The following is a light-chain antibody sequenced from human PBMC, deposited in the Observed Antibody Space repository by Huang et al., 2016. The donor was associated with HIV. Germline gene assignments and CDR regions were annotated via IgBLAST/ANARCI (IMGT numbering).Light chain of an antibody. Sequence: EIVMTQSPATLSVSPGERATLSCRASQSVAKHFAWYQQKPGQAPRRLIYGAATRATGSPARFSGSGSGTEFTLTISSLQSEDFAVYYCHHYSNWPPTWTFGQGTKVEIK. CDR1: QSVAKH. V-gene: IGKV3-15*01. CDR3: HHYSNWPPTWT. J-gene: IGKJ1*01. CDR2: GAA.